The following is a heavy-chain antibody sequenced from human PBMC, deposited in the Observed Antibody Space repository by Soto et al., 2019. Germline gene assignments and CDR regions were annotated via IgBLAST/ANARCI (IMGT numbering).Heavy chain of an antibody. CDR3: ARGRPYGMDV. Sequence: VGSLRVSCAASGLTFGRYWMNWVRQAPGKGLVWVSRIDSDGSSTTYADSVKGRFTTSRDNAKNTLYLQMSSLRVEDTAVYYCARGRPYGMDVWGQGTTVTVSS. CDR2: IDSDGSST. J-gene: IGHJ6*02. CDR1: GLTFGRYW. V-gene: IGHV3-74*01.